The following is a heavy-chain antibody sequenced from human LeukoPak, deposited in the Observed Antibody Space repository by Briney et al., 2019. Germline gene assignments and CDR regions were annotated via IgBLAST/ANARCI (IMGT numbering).Heavy chain of an antibody. CDR2: IYSGGST. Sequence: GGSLRLSCAASGFTVSSNYMSWVRQAPGKGLEWVSVIYSGGSTYYADSVKGRFTISRHNSKNTLYLQMNSLRAEDTAVYYCARDLMDTATAPAHYGMDVWGQGTTVTVSS. J-gene: IGHJ6*02. CDR1: GFTVSSNY. V-gene: IGHV3-53*04. D-gene: IGHD5-18*01. CDR3: ARDLMDTATAPAHYGMDV.